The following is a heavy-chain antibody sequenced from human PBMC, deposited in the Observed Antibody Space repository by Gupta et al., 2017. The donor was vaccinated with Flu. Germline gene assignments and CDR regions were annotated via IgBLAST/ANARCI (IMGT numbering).Heavy chain of an antibody. V-gene: IGHV3-15*01. Sequence: EVQLVESGGGLVKPGGSLRLSCAASGFTFSNAWMSWVRQAPGKGLEWVGRIKSKTDGGTTDYAAPVKGRFTISRDESKNTRYLQMNSLKTEDKAVYYCTTDFGRSSGYYPLHYYYGMDVWGQGTTVTVSS. D-gene: IGHD3-22*01. J-gene: IGHJ6*02. CDR3: TTDFGRSSGYYPLHYYYGMDV. CDR2: IKSKTDGGTT. CDR1: GFTFSNAW.